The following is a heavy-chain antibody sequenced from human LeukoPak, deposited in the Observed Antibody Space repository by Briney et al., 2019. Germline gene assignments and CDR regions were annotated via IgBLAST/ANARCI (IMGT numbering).Heavy chain of an antibody. CDR1: VSIFTTYW. V-gene: IGHV5-51*01. J-gene: IGHJ6*02. CDR2: IYPGDSDT. Sequence: GALLQFCGEGSVSIFTTYWIAWVRQLPRKGLEWMGIIYPGDSDTRYSPSFQGHITISADKSISTAYLQWSSLKASDTALYYCARRQAALDVWGQGTSVTVSS. CDR3: ARRQAALDV.